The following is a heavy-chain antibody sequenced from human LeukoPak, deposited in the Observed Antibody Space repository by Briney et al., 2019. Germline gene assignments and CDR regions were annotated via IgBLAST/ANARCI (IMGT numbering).Heavy chain of an antibody. Sequence: GGSLRLSFAASGFTFSSYAMSWVRQAPGRGLEWVSAIRGSGGSPHSADSVKGRFTISRDNSKNTLYLQMNSLRAEDTAVYYCAKSPVPDIAMVTLDYWGQGTLVTVSS. CDR2: IRGSGGSP. V-gene: IGHV3-23*01. CDR3: AKSPVPDIAMVTLDY. CDR1: GFTFSSYA. J-gene: IGHJ4*02. D-gene: IGHD5-18*01.